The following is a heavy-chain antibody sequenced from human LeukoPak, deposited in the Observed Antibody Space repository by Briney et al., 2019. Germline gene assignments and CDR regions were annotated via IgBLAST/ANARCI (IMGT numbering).Heavy chain of an antibody. V-gene: IGHV1-8*01. CDR2: MNPNSGNT. J-gene: IGHJ5*02. D-gene: IGHD2-8*01. Sequence: ASVKVSCKASGYTFTSYDINWVRQATGQGLEWMGWMNPNSGNTGYAQKFQGRVTMTRNTSISTAYMELSRLRSDDTAVYYCARGRMVYAMGFDPWGQGTLVTVSS. CDR1: GYTFTSYD. CDR3: ARGRMVYAMGFDP.